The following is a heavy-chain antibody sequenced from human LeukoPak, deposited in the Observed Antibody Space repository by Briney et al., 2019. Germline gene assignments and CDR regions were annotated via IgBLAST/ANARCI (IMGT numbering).Heavy chain of an antibody. CDR2: IRSKAYGGTT. V-gene: IGHV3-49*03. J-gene: IGHJ3*02. CDR1: GFTPVDYA. D-gene: IGHD2-21*02. CDR3: TRASRGDCYSCDAFDI. Sequence: PRRSLRLSCTEPGFTPVDYAMSWCRRAPGKGLERVGFIRSKAYGGTTEYAASVKGRFTISRDDSKSIAYLQMNSLKTEDTAVYYCTRASRGDCYSCDAFDIWGQGTMVTVSS.